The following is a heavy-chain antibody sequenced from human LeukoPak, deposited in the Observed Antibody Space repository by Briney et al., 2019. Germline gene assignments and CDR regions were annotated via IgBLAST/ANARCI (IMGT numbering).Heavy chain of an antibody. Sequence: ASVNVSCKASGYTFTVSYMHLARQAPGQGLEWMGWINPNSGGTNSAQKFQGRVTMTRNTSISTAYLELSRLRCDDTAVYYCARERVNAFDIWCQGTMVTVSS. CDR1: GYTFTVSY. D-gene: IGHD2-8*01. CDR3: ARERVNAFDI. V-gene: IGHV1-2*02. CDR2: INPNSGGT. J-gene: IGHJ3*02.